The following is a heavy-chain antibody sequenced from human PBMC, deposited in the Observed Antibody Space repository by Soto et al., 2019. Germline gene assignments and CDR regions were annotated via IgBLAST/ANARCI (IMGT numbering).Heavy chain of an antibody. J-gene: IGHJ3*02. CDR3: ARDSYCRSNSCYAGAFDI. V-gene: IGHV3-7*01. Sequence: GGSLRLSCAASGFTFSNYGMHWVRQAPGKGLESVANINEDGSEKYYVDSAKGRFTISRDNAKNSLYLQLNSLRAEDTAVYYCARDSYCRSNSCYAGAFDIWGQGTMVTVSS. D-gene: IGHD2-2*01. CDR1: GFTFSNYG. CDR2: INEDGSEK.